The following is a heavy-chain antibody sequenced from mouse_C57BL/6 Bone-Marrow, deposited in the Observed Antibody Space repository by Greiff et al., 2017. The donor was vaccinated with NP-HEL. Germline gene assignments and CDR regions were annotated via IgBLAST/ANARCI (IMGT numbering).Heavy chain of an antibody. J-gene: IGHJ1*03. CDR1: EYEFPSHD. Sequence: DVMLVESGGGLVQPGESLKLSCESNEYEFPSHDMSWVRKTPEKRLELVAAINSDGGSTYYPDTMERRFIISRDNTKKTLYLQMSKLRSEDTALYYCSITTVVDWYFDVWGTGTTVTVSS. D-gene: IGHD1-1*01. CDR2: INSDGGST. V-gene: IGHV5-2*01. CDR3: SITTVVDWYFDV.